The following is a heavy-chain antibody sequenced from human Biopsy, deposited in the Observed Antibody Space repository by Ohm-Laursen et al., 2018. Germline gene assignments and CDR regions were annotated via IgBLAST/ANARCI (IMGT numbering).Heavy chain of an antibody. CDR2: IYTSGIT. V-gene: IGHV4-4*07. J-gene: IGHJ5*02. CDR1: GGSLSSYS. D-gene: IGHD1-14*01. CDR3: ARDRDRRGWFDP. Sequence: PSETLSLTCTVSGGSLSSYSWSWIRQPAGKGLEWIGQIYTSGITNYNPSLKSRVTMSVYTSKNKFSLRVSSVTAADTAVYYCARDRDRRGWFDPWGQGTLVTVSS.